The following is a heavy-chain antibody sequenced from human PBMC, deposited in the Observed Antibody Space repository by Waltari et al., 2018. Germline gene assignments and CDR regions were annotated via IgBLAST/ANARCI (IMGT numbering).Heavy chain of an antibody. V-gene: IGHV1-69*01. Sequence: QVQLVQSGAEVKKPGSSVKVSCKASGGTFSTYAISWVRQAPGQGLEWMGGIIPIFGTANYAQKFQGRVTITADESTSTAYMELSSLRSDDTAVYYCARAATDYYYYYGMDVWGQGTTVTVSS. CDR1: GGTFSTYA. CDR2: IIPIFGTA. CDR3: ARAATDYYYYYGMDV. J-gene: IGHJ6*02. D-gene: IGHD1-26*01.